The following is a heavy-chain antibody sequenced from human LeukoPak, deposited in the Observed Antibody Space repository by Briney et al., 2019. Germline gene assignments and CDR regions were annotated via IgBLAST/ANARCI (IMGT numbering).Heavy chain of an antibody. CDR2: ISWNSGSI. V-gene: IGHV3-9*01. CDR1: GFTFDDYA. Sequence: GRSLRLSCAASGFTFDDYAMHWVRHAPGKGLEWVSGISWNSGSIGYADSVKGRFTISRDNAKNSLYLQMNSLRAEDTAVYYCAGSKYSYGNLDYWGQGTLVTVSS. CDR3: AGSKYSYGNLDY. J-gene: IGHJ4*02. D-gene: IGHD5-18*01.